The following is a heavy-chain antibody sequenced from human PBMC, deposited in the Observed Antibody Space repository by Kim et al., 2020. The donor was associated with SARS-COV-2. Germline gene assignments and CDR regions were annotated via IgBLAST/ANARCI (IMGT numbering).Heavy chain of an antibody. CDR3: ARLGDYGAYAVQY. CDR2: IYPGDSDA. Sequence: GESLKISCKASGYRFTSYWIGWVRQIPEKGLEWMGIIYPGDSDARKNPSFQGQITISADKSINTAYLRWKSLKASDTAMYYCARLGDYGAYAVQYWGQGT. CDR1: GYRFTSYW. D-gene: IGHD4-17*01. V-gene: IGHV5-51*01. J-gene: IGHJ4*02.